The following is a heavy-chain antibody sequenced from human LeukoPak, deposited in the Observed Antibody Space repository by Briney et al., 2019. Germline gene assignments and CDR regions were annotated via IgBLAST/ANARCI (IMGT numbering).Heavy chain of an antibody. CDR3: ARGRDYIAARSNFDY. D-gene: IGHD6-6*01. Sequence: SETLSLTCTVSGGSISSSSYYWGWIHQPPGKGLEWIGSIYYSGSTYYNPSLKSRVTISVDTSKNQFSLKLSSVTAADTAVYYCARGRDYIAARSNFDYWGQGTLVTVSS. V-gene: IGHV4-39*07. CDR2: IYYSGST. J-gene: IGHJ4*02. CDR1: GGSISSSSYY.